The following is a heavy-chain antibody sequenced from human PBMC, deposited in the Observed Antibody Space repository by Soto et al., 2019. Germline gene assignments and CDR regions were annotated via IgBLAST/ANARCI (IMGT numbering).Heavy chain of an antibody. V-gene: IGHV3-30*18. J-gene: IGHJ4*02. Sequence: QVQLVESGGGVVQPGRSLRLSCAASGFTFSNYGMHWVRQAPGKGLEWVAVISYHGSDKSYADSVKGRFTISRDNSKNTLYLPMHSLRAEDTAVYYCAKDHLTPPVPTVGYWGQGTLVTVSS. CDR3: AKDHLTPPVPTVGY. CDR2: ISYHGSDK. CDR1: GFTFSNYG. D-gene: IGHD3-9*01.